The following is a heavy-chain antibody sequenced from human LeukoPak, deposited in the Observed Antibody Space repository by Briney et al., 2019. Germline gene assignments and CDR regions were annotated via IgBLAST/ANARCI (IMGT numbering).Heavy chain of an antibody. CDR2: IYYTGST. V-gene: IGHV4-59*01. Sequence: SETLSLTCSVSSGSISPYYWSWIRQPPGKGLEWIGYIYYTGSTNYSPSLESRVTISVDTSKNQFSLKLSSVTAADTAVYYCARDPPYSSGKGFDYWGQGTLVTVSS. CDR1: SGSISPYY. D-gene: IGHD5-12*01. CDR3: ARDPPYSSGKGFDY. J-gene: IGHJ4*02.